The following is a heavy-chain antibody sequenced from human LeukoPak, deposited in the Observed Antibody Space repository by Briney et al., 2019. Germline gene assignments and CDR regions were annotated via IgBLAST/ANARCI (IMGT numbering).Heavy chain of an antibody. Sequence: SVKVSCKASRGTFSSYAISWVRQAPGQGLEWMGGIIPIFGTANYAQKFQGRVTITADESTSTAYMELSSLRSEDTAVYYCAARGYDILTGYCDYWGQGTLVTVSS. J-gene: IGHJ4*02. CDR3: AARGYDILTGYCDY. CDR2: IIPIFGTA. CDR1: RGTFSSYA. D-gene: IGHD3-9*01. V-gene: IGHV1-69*01.